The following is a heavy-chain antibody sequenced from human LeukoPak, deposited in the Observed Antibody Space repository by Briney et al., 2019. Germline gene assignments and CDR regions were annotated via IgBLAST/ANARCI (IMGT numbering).Heavy chain of an antibody. D-gene: IGHD4-17*01. V-gene: IGHV3-74*01. CDR1: GFALRSFW. CDR3: VRATTYGDYISSWFDP. CDR2: INSDGYST. Sequence: GGSLRLSCVASGFALRSFWMHWVRQIPGKGLVWVSCINSDGYSTTYADSVKGRFTISRDNAKNTLYLQLNSLRAEDTAVYYCVRATTYGDYISSWFDPWGQGTLDTVSS. J-gene: IGHJ5*02.